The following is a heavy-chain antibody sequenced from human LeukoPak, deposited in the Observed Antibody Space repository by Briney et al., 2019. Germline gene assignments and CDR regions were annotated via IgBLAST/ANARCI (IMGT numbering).Heavy chain of an antibody. CDR3: ARVKVVVVAATVNDAFDI. D-gene: IGHD2-15*01. Sequence: PGGSLRLSCAASGFTFSSYWMHWVRQAPGKGLVWVSRINTDGSSTSYADSVKGRFTISRDNAKDTLYLQMNSLRAEDTAVYYCARVKVVVVAATVNDAFDIWGQGTMVTVSS. V-gene: IGHV3-74*01. CDR2: INTDGSST. J-gene: IGHJ3*02. CDR1: GFTFSSYW.